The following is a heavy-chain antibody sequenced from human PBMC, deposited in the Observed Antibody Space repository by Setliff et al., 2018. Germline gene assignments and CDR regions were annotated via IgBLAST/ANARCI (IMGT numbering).Heavy chain of an antibody. D-gene: IGHD1-1*01. Sequence: SETLSLTCTVSGGSVSNSGFFWGWLRQAPGKGLEWIGNIYDSGSSNYNASLKSRLIITRDTSKNQISLKLTSVTAADTAVYYCGRTGTYRYFDYWGQGALVTVSS. CDR2: IYDSGSS. V-gene: IGHV4-39*01. CDR3: GRTGTYRYFDY. CDR1: GGSVSNSGFF. J-gene: IGHJ4*02.